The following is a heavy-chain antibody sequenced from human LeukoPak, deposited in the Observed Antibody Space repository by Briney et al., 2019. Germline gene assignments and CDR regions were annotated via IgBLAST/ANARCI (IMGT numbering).Heavy chain of an antibody. V-gene: IGHV4-4*07. Sequence: SETLSLTCTVSGGSISSYYWSWIRQPAGKGLEWIGRIYTSGSTNYNPSLKSRVTMSVDTSKNQFPLKLSSVTAADTAVYYCARVQALNYYYGMDVWGQGTTVTVSS. CDR3: ARVQALNYYYGMDV. D-gene: IGHD4-11*01. CDR2: IYTSGST. J-gene: IGHJ6*02. CDR1: GGSISSYY.